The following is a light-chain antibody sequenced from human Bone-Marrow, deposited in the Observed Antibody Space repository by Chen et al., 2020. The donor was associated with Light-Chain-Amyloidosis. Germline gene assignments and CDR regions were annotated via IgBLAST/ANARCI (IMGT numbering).Light chain of an antibody. Sequence: SYELTPPPSVSVYPGQTARLTCSGDALPTNYAYWYQQKPGQAPVLVIHRDSERPSGISERFSGSSSGTTATLTISGVQAEDEADYHCQSADSSGTYEVIFGGGTKLTVL. CDR1: ALPTNY. CDR2: RDS. V-gene: IGLV3-25*03. J-gene: IGLJ2*01. CDR3: QSADSSGTYEVI.